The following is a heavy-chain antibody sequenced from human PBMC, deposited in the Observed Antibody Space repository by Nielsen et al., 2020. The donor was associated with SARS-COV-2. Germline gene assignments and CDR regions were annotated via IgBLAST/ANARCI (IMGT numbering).Heavy chain of an antibody. Sequence: ESLKISCAASGFTFSDYYMSWIRQPPGKGLEWIGEINHSGSTNYNPSLKSRVTISVDTSKNQFSLKLSSVTAADTAVYYCARRHYDFWSGYYSGSVWFDPWGQGTLVTVSS. CDR1: GFTFSDYY. CDR3: ARRHYDFWSGYYSGSVWFDP. J-gene: IGHJ5*02. CDR2: INHSGST. D-gene: IGHD3-3*01. V-gene: IGHV4-34*01.